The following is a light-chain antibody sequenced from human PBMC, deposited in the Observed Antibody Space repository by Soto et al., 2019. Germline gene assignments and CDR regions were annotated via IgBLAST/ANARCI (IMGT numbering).Light chain of an antibody. CDR3: QQTYGPSEIT. Sequence: DIQMNQSPSSMSASVGDRVTITCRASQSIIRYLNWYHQKPGKAPKLLIYGASTLQSGVPSRFSGSGSGTDFTLTISSLQPEDFATYYCQQTYGPSEITFGQGTRLEIK. CDR2: GAS. V-gene: IGKV1-39*01. CDR1: QSIIRY. J-gene: IGKJ5*01.